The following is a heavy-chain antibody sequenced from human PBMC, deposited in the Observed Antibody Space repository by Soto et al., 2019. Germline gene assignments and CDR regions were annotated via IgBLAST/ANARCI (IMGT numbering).Heavy chain of an antibody. D-gene: IGHD3-22*01. V-gene: IGHV3-23*01. J-gene: IGHJ4*02. CDR1: GFTFSIYV. Sequence: GGALRLSCAASGFTFSIYVMSWVCQAQGKGLEWVSAISGSGGSTYYADSVKGRFTISRDNSKNTLYLQMNSLRAEDTAVYYCAKDPIMIVPPGLPDYWGQGTLVTVSS. CDR3: AKDPIMIVPPGLPDY. CDR2: ISGSGGST.